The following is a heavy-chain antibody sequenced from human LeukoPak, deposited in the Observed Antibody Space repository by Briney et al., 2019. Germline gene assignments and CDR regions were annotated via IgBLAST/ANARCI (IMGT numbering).Heavy chain of an antibody. CDR2: TRNKAHRYTT. Sequence: GGSLRLSCAASGFTFSDYYMDWVRQAPGKGLEWVGRTRNKAHRYTTEYAASVKGRFTLSKDDSKNSLYLQMNSLKNEDTAVYYCVGEYGGRYCYWGQGTLVTVSS. CDR1: GFTFSDYY. CDR3: VGEYGGRYCY. D-gene: IGHD1-26*01. V-gene: IGHV3-72*01. J-gene: IGHJ4*02.